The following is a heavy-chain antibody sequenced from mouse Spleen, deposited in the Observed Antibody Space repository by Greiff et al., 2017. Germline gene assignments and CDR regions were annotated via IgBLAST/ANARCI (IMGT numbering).Heavy chain of an antibody. Sequence: EVMLVESEGGLVQPGSSMKLSCTASGFTFSDYYMAWVRQVPEKGLEWVANINYDGSSTYYLDSLKSRFIISRDNAKNILYLQMSSLKSEDTATYYCARADDGSSYWYFDVWGAGTTVTVSS. J-gene: IGHJ1*01. CDR1: GFTFSDYY. CDR3: ARADDGSSYWYFDV. CDR2: INYDGSST. D-gene: IGHD1-3*01. V-gene: IGHV5-16*01.